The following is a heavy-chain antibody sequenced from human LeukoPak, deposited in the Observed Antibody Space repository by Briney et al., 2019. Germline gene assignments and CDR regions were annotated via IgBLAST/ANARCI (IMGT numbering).Heavy chain of an antibody. CDR1: GFTFSSYS. V-gene: IGHV3-23*01. D-gene: IGHD6-19*01. Sequence: PGGSLRLSCAASGFTFSSYSMNWVRQAPGKGLEWVSVISGSGGSTYNADSVKGRFTISRDNSKNTLYLQMNSLRAEDTAVYYCARGGWLGKPQRVDYWGQGTLVTVSS. J-gene: IGHJ4*02. CDR2: ISGSGGST. CDR3: ARGGWLGKPQRVDY.